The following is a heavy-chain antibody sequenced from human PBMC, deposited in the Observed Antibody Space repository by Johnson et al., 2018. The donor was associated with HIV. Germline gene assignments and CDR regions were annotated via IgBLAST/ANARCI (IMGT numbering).Heavy chain of an antibody. D-gene: IGHD3-22*01. V-gene: IGHV3-30*04. J-gene: IGHJ3*02. CDR2: IYYDGSNK. CDR1: EFTFSTYA. Sequence: QVQLVESGGGFVQPGGSLRLSCAASEFTFSTYAMHWVRQAPGKGLEWVAVIYYDGSNKYYADSVKGRFTISRDNSKNTLYLQMNSLRAEDTAVYYGAKAPLSGYEDAFDIWGQGTMVTVSS. CDR3: AKAPLSGYEDAFDI.